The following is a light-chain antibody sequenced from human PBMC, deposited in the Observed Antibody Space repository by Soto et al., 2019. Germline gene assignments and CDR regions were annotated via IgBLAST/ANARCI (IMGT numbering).Light chain of an antibody. CDR1: SSDVGAYDY. Sequence: QSALTQPASVSGSPGQSITISCTGTSSDVGAYDYVSWYQQFPDTAPKLIIFDVTNRPSGVSNRFSGSKSGNTASLTISCLQAGDEAEYYCNSYTSSRTYVFGSGT. CDR2: DVT. V-gene: IGLV2-14*03. J-gene: IGLJ1*01. CDR3: NSYTSSRTYV.